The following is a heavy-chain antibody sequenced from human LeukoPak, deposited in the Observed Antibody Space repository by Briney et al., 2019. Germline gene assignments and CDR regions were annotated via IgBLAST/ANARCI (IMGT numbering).Heavy chain of an antibody. J-gene: IGHJ4*02. V-gene: IGHV1-46*01. D-gene: IGHD6-19*01. Sequence: ASVKVSCKASGYTFTGYYMHWVRQAPGQGLEWMGIINPSGGSTSYAQKFQGRVTMTRDTSTSTVYMELSSLRSEDTAVYYCAREILGKVYSSGWYLGYFDYWGQGTLVTVSS. CDR3: AREILGKVYSSGWYLGYFDY. CDR2: INPSGGST. CDR1: GYTFTGYY.